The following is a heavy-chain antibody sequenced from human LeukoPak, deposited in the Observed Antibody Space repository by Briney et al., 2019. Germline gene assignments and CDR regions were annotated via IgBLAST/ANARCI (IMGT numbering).Heavy chain of an antibody. J-gene: IGHJ4*02. Sequence: GGSLRLSCAASGFTFSSYSMNWVRQAPGKGLEWVSYISSSSSTIYYADSVKGRFTISRDNAKNSLYLQMNSLRAEDTAVYYCARDYEDWGQGTLVTVSS. CDR2: ISSSSSTI. D-gene: IGHD3-3*01. CDR3: ARDYED. CDR1: GFTFSSYS. V-gene: IGHV3-48*04.